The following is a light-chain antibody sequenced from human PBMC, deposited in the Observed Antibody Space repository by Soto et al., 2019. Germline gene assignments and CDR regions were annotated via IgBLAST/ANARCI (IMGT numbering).Light chain of an antibody. J-gene: IGLJ3*02. Sequence: QSVLTKPASVSGSPGQSITISCTGTSSDVGYDNYVSWFQQHPGKAPKLMIYEVSRRPSGVSNRFSGSKSANTASLTISGLQAEDEDDYYCTSHTASSTWVFGGGTKVTGL. V-gene: IGLV2-14*01. CDR1: SSDVGYDNY. CDR2: EVS. CDR3: TSHTASSTWV.